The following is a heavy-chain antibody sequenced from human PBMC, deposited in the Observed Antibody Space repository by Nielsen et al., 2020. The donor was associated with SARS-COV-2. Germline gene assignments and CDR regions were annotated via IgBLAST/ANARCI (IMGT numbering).Heavy chain of an antibody. CDR3: ARALSDSGSLPLDY. CDR2: IYYSGST. V-gene: IGHV4-31*03. D-gene: IGHD1-26*01. J-gene: IGHJ4*02. Sequence: SETLSLTCTVSGGSISSGGYYWSWIRQHPGKGLEWIGYIYYSGSTYYNPSLKSRVTISVDTSKNQFSLKLSSVTAADTAVYYCARALSDSGSLPLDYRGQGTLVTVSS. CDR1: GGSISSGGYY.